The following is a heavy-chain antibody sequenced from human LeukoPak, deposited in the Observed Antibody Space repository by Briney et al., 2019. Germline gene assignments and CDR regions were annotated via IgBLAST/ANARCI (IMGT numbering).Heavy chain of an antibody. CDR2: INHSGST. Sequence: PSETLSLTCAVYGGSFSGYYWSWIRQPPGKGLEWIGEINHSGSTNYNPSLKSRVTISVDTSKNQFSLKLSSVTAADTAVYYCARERARGRYSYGYRRPYNWFDPWGQGTLVTVSS. D-gene: IGHD5-18*01. CDR1: GGSFSGYY. J-gene: IGHJ5*02. V-gene: IGHV4-34*01. CDR3: ARERARGRYSYGYRRPYNWFDP.